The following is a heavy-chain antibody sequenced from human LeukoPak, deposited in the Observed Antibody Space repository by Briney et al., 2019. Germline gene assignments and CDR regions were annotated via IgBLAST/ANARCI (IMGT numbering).Heavy chain of an antibody. Sequence: ASVKVSCKTSGYTYIEYAVTWVRQAPGQGLEWMGWINPNSGGTNYAQKFQGRVTMTRDTSISTAYMELSRLRSDDTAVYYCARVLAMVRGVTSAFDIWGQGTMVTVSS. V-gene: IGHV1-2*02. CDR2: INPNSGGT. CDR1: GYTYIEYA. D-gene: IGHD3-10*01. CDR3: ARVLAMVRGVTSAFDI. J-gene: IGHJ3*02.